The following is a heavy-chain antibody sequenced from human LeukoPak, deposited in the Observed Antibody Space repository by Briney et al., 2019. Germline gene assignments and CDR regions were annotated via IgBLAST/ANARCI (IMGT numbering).Heavy chain of an antibody. CDR1: GFTFDDYA. J-gene: IGHJ4*02. CDR3: AKPNFSHCGGACPLGY. Sequence: PGGSLRLSCAASGFTFDDYAMHWVRQAPGQGLEWVSLISGDGGSKYYADSVKGRFTISRDNSKNSLYLQMNSLRTEDTALYYCAKPNFSHCGGACPLGYWGQGTLVTVSS. D-gene: IGHD2-21*02. CDR2: ISGDGGSK. V-gene: IGHV3-43*02.